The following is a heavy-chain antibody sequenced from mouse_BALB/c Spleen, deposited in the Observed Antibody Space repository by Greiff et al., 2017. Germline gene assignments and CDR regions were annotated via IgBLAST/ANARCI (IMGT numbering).Heavy chain of an antibody. CDR3: AGERSYYLDY. J-gene: IGHJ2*01. CDR1: GFSLTSYG. CDR2: IWAGGST. Sequence: VKLQESGPGLVAPSQSLSITCTVSGFSLTSYGVHWVRQPPGKGLEWLGVIWAGGSTNYNSALMSRLSISKDNSKRQVFLTMNSLQTDDTAMYYCAGERSYYLDYWGQGTTLTVSS. V-gene: IGHV2-9*02.